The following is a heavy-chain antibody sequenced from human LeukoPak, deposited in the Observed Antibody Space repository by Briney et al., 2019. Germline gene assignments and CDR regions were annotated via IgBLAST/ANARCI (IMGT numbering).Heavy chain of an antibody. CDR2: IKLDGSEK. J-gene: IGHJ4*02. Sequence: GGSLRLSCSASGFTFSTYWMSWVRQAPGKGLEWVANIKLDGSEKNYVDSVKGRFTISRDNTKNSLYLQMNSLRVEDTAVFYCARDQYDTWSRRGNFDSWGQGTLVIVSS. CDR3: ARDQYDTWSRRGNFDS. D-gene: IGHD3-3*01. V-gene: IGHV3-7*03. CDR1: GFTFSTYW.